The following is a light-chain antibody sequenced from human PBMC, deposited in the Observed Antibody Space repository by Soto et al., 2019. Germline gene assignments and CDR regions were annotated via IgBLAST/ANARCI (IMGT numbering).Light chain of an antibody. CDR1: QSVNNF. Sequence: EIVLTQSPATLPLSPGERATRSCRASQSVNNFSAWYRQKPGQAPMLILYDASNRATGIPARFSGSGSGTDFTLTISSLEPEDFALYYCQQHRTWPVTFGQGTRLELQ. CDR3: QQHRTWPVT. CDR2: DAS. J-gene: IGKJ5*01. V-gene: IGKV3-11*01.